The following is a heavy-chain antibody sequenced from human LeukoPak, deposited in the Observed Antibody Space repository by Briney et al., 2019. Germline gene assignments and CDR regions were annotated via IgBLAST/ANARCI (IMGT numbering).Heavy chain of an antibody. CDR3: AREDDSSGYYDY. Sequence: GGSLRLSCAASGFTVSSNYMSWVRQAPGKGLEWVSVIYSGGSTYYADSVKGRFTISRDNSKNTLYLQMNSLRAEDTAVYYCAREDDSSGYYDYWGQGTLVTVSS. D-gene: IGHD3-22*01. V-gene: IGHV3-66*01. J-gene: IGHJ4*02. CDR2: IYSGGST. CDR1: GFTVSSNY.